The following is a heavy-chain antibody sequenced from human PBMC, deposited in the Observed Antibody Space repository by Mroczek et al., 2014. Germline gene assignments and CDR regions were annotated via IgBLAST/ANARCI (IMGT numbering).Heavy chain of an antibody. CDR1: GGSISSGGYY. D-gene: IGHD3-22*01. CDR3: ARAVGPVGTEYYYDTEYGMDV. J-gene: IGHJ6*02. Sequence: QVQLVESGPGLVKPSQTLSLTCTVSGGSISSGGYYWSWIRQHPGKGLEWIGYIYYSGSTYYNPSLKSRVTISVDTSKNQFSLKLSSVTAADTAVYYCARAVGPVGTEYYYDTEYGMDVWGQGTTVTVSS. V-gene: IGHV4-31*03. CDR2: IYYSGST.